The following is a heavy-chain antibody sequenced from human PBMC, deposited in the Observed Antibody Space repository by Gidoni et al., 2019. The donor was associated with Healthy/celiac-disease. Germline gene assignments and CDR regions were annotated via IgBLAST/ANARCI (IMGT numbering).Heavy chain of an antibody. J-gene: IGHJ4*02. CDR2: ISGSGGRT. CDR3: AKDLRRTGGALGNY. V-gene: IGHV3-23*01. D-gene: IGHD4-17*01. Sequence: EVQLLESGGGLVQPGGSLRLSCSASGFTFSSYAMSWVRQAPGKGLEWVSAISGSGGRTYYADSVKGRFTISRDNSKNTLYLQMNSLRAEDTAVYYCAKDLRRTGGALGNYWGQGTLVTVSS. CDR1: GFTFSSYA.